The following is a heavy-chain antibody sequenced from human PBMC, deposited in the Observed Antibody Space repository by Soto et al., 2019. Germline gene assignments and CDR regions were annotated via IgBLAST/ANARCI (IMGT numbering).Heavy chain of an antibody. J-gene: IGHJ5*02. CDR2: INPNSGGT. CDR1: GYTFTGYY. Sequence: VASVKVSCKASGYTFTGYYMHWVRQAPGQGLEWMGWINPNSGGTNYAQKFQGRVTMTRDTSISTAYMELSRLRSDDTAVYYCARERSRFLEWLNKNWFDPWGQGTLVTVSS. V-gene: IGHV1-2*02. CDR3: ARERSRFLEWLNKNWFDP. D-gene: IGHD3-3*01.